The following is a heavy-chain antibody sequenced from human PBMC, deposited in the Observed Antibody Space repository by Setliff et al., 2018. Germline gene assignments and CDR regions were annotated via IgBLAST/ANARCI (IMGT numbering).Heavy chain of an antibody. CDR1: GGSISNTFYY. CDR3: ARMSGFLYIDV. Sequence: SETLSLTCAVSGGSISNTFYYWTWIRQPAGKGLEWIGQIYTSWSTNYNPSLKSRVTISVDTSKKQFSRQLSAVTAADTAVYYCARMSGFLYIDVWGKGTTVTVSS. V-gene: IGHV4-61*09. CDR2: IYTSWST. J-gene: IGHJ6*04. D-gene: IGHD3-3*01.